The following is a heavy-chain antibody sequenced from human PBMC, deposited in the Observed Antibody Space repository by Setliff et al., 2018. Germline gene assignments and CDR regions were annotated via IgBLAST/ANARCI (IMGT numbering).Heavy chain of an antibody. CDR3: VRVRVVQGYYEFDS. CDR2: IYFNGDT. CDR1: GGSISTSNYH. D-gene: IGHD3-16*01. Sequence: KASETLSLTCNVSGGSISTSNYHWGWVRQPPGKGLEWIANIYFNGDTVKQPFLKSRVTISIDTSKNQFSLGLSSVIVADSATYCCVRVRVVQGYYEFDSWGQGALVTVSS. J-gene: IGHJ4*02. V-gene: IGHV4-39*07.